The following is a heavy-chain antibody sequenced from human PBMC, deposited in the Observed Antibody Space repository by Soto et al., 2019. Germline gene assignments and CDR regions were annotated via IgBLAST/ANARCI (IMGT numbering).Heavy chain of an antibody. D-gene: IGHD3-22*01. Sequence: QVQLVQSGAEVKKPGSSVKVSCKASVGTFSSYAISWVRQAPGQGLEWMGGIIPIFGTANYAQKFQGRVTITADESTSTAYMELSSPRSEDTAVYYCPRSDYYDTQWLGTDSWGQGTLVTVSS. CDR3: PRSDYYDTQWLGTDS. J-gene: IGHJ4*02. CDR2: IIPIFGTA. CDR1: VGTFSSYA. V-gene: IGHV1-69*12.